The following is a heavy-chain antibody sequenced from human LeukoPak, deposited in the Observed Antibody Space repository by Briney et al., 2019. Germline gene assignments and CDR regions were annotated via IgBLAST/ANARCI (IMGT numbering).Heavy chain of an antibody. Sequence: PSETLSLTWTVSGGSVSSGSYYWSWIRQPPGKGLEWIGYIYYSGSTNYNPSLKSRVTISVDTSKNQFSLKLSSVTAADTAVYYCARGTECGGDCPDAFDIWGQGTMVTVSS. CDR1: GGSVSSGSYY. D-gene: IGHD2-21*02. V-gene: IGHV4-61*01. J-gene: IGHJ3*02. CDR2: IYYSGST. CDR3: ARGTECGGDCPDAFDI.